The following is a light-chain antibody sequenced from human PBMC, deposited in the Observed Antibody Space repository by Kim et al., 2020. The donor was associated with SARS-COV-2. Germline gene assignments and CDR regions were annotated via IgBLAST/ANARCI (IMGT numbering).Light chain of an antibody. CDR3: NSRDSSGSHLV. J-gene: IGLJ3*02. CDR2: VKN. V-gene: IGLV3-19*01. Sequence: GRMKGEGAGRRGYEASGYQQKPGQAPVLVIYVKNNRPSGIPDRFSGSSSGNTASLTITGARAEDEADCYCNSRDSSGSHLVLGGGTQLTVL. CDR1: GRRGYE.